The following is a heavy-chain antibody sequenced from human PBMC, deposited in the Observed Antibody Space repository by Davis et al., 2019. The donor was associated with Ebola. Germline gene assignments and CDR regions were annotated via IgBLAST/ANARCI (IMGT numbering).Heavy chain of an antibody. CDR3: ARNEDV. V-gene: IGHV1-3*04. CDR1: GYTFTTYP. J-gene: IGHJ6*02. CDR2: INTGNGDT. Sequence: ASVKVSCKASGYTFTTYPIHWVRQAPGQGLEWMGWINTGNGDTRYSRKFQDRVTITRDTSASTAYMELYSLRSEDTAVYYCARNEDVWGQGTTVTVSS.